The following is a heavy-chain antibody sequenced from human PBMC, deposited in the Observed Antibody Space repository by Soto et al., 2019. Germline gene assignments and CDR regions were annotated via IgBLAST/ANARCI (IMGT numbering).Heavy chain of an antibody. CDR2: IDPSDSYT. V-gene: IGHV5-10-1*01. Sequence: GESLKISGRGSGYSFTSYWMSGGRQMPGKGLEGMGRIDPSDSYTNYSPSFQGHVTISADKSISTAYLQWSSLKASDTAMYYCARLRTYGMDVWGQGTTVTVSS. CDR1: GYSFTSYW. J-gene: IGHJ6*02. CDR3: ARLRTYGMDV.